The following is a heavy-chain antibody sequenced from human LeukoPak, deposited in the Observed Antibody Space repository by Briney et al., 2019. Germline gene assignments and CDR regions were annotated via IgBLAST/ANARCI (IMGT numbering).Heavy chain of an antibody. D-gene: IGHD2-15*01. CDR1: GFTFRSYA. J-gene: IGHJ4*02. Sequence: PGGSLRLSCAASGFTFRSYAMSWVRQAPGKGLEWVSGISGSGGTTHYSDSVKGRFTISRDNSKNTLYLQMNSLRAEDTAVYYCAKDLRDIVVVLPVAFYWGQGTLVTVSS. CDR2: ISGSGGTT. CDR3: AKDLRDIVVVLPVAFY. V-gene: IGHV3-23*01.